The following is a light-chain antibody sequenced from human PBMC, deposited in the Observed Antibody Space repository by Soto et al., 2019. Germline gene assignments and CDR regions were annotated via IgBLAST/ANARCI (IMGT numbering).Light chain of an antibody. Sequence: EIVMTQSPATLSVSPGERATLSCRASQSVSSNLAWYQQKPGQAPRLLIYGASTRATGIPARFSGSGSGTNFTLPISSLQSEDFAVYYCQQYNNGPPLIFGGGTKVDIK. V-gene: IGKV3-15*01. CDR2: GAS. CDR1: QSVSSN. J-gene: IGKJ4*01. CDR3: QQYNNGPPLI.